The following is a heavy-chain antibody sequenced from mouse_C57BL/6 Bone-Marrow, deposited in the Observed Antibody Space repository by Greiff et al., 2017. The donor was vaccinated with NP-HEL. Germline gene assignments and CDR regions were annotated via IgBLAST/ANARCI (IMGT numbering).Heavy chain of an antibody. D-gene: IGHD2-4*01. CDR2: INYDGSST. Sequence: DVKLVESEGGLVQPGSSMKLSCTASGFTFSDYSMAWVRPVPEKGLEWVANINYDGSSTYYLDSLKSRFIISRDNAKNILYLQMSSLKSEDTATYYCAREGGLRRRTYAMDYWGQGTSVTVSS. V-gene: IGHV5-16*01. J-gene: IGHJ4*01. CDR3: AREGGLRRRTYAMDY. CDR1: GFTFSDYS.